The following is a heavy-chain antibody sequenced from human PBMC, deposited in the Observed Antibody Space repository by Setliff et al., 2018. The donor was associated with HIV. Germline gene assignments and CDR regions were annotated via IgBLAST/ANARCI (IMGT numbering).Heavy chain of an antibody. J-gene: IGHJ3*02. V-gene: IGHV4-4*07. CDR1: GGSISSYY. CDR3: ARDKTAVPRDVDAFDI. D-gene: IGHD6-13*01. CDR2: IYTSGNT. Sequence: PSETLSLTCTVSGGSISSYYWSWIRQPAGKGLEWIGRIYTSGNTNYNPSLKSLKSRVTMSVDTSKNQFSLKLSSVAAADTAVYCCARDKTAVPRDVDAFDIWGQGTMVTVSS.